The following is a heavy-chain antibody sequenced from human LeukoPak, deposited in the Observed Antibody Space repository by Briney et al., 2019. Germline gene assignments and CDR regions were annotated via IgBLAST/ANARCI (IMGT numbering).Heavy chain of an antibody. D-gene: IGHD6-6*01. CDR1: GFSFSSYS. V-gene: IGHV3-48*01. J-gene: IGHJ4*02. CDR3: ARKNTTSSEDY. CDR2: ISGSSSSI. Sequence: GGSLRLSCGASGFSFSSYSMNWVRQAPGKGLEWVSFISGSSSSIDYADSVKGRFTVSRDNGKNSLFLHMNSLRAEDTAMYYCARKNTTSSEDYWGQGTLVTVSS.